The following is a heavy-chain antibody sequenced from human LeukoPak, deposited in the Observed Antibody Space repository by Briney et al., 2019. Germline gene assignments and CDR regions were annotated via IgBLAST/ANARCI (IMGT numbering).Heavy chain of an antibody. Sequence: ASVKVSCKASGYTFTGYYMHWVRQAPGQGLEWMGWINPNSGGTNYAQKFQGRVTMTRDTSISTAYMELSRLRSDDTAVYYCARGADTALIPYFYYHVDAWGTGTTVTISS. D-gene: IGHD5-18*01. CDR2: INPNSGGT. V-gene: IGHV1-2*02. CDR3: ARGADTALIPYFYYHVDA. J-gene: IGHJ6*03. CDR1: GYTFTGYY.